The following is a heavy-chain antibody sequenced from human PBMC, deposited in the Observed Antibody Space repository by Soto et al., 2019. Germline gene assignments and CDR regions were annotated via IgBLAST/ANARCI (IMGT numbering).Heavy chain of an antibody. J-gene: IGHJ5*02. V-gene: IGHV1-46*01. CDR1: GYAFPSYY. Sequence: QVQLVQSGAQVKKPGASVKVSCKASGYAFPSYYMHWVRQAPAPGLEWMGLIEPSGCSTSYAKKCHGRVNMTSVTSKSTAYVELSSLRSDDSALYYCARDRPPLEVAGTTYGMVFCLDAWGQGTLVTVYS. D-gene: IGHD6-19*01. CDR3: ARDRPPLEVAGTTYGMVFCLDA. CDR2: IEPSGCST.